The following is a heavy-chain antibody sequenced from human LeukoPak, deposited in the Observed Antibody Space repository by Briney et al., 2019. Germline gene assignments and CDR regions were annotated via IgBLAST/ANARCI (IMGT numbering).Heavy chain of an antibody. CDR2: IRSKANSYAT. Sequence: PGGSLRLSCAASGFTFSGSAMHWVRQASGKGLEWVGRIRSKANSYATAYAASVKGRFTISRDDSKNTAYLQMNSLKTEDTAVYYCTRPVPYYYGSGSYRKHYYYYYMDVWGKGTTVTVSS. CDR3: TRPVPYYYGSGSYRKHYYYYYMDV. V-gene: IGHV3-73*01. J-gene: IGHJ6*03. CDR1: GFTFSGSA. D-gene: IGHD3-10*01.